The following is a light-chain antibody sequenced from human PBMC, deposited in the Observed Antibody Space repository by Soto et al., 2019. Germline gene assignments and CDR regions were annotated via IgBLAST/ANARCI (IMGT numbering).Light chain of an antibody. Sequence: QSVLTQPASVSGSPGQLITISCTEASSDIDGYNYVSWYQQHPVKAPKLIIYDVTNRPSGVSNRFSGSKSGNTASLTISGLQAEDEADYYCSSYTSSSTYVFGTGTKVTVL. J-gene: IGLJ1*01. CDR3: SSYTSSSTYV. CDR2: DVT. V-gene: IGLV2-14*01. CDR1: SSDIDGYNY.